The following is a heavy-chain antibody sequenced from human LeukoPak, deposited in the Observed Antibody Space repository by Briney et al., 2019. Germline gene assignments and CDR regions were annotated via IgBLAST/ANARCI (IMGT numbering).Heavy chain of an antibody. D-gene: IGHD1-26*01. CDR2: IIPIFGTA. CDR3: ARGGELLRFDY. V-gene: IGHV1-69*13. Sequence: ASVKVSCKASGGTFSSYAISWVRQAPGQGLEWMGGIIPIFGTANYAQKSQGRVTITADESTSTAYMELSSLRSEDTAVYYCARGGELLRFDYWGQGTLVTVSS. CDR1: GGTFSSYA. J-gene: IGHJ4*02.